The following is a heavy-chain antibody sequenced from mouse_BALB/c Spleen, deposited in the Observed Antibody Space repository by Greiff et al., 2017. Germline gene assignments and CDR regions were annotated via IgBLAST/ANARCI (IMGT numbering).Heavy chain of an antibody. D-gene: IGHD1-1*01. J-gene: IGHJ3*01. CDR1: GYTFTDYA. CDR3: AREPLYGSSSWFAY. Sequence: QVQLKESGAELVRPGVSVKISCKGSGYTFTDYAMHWVKQSHAKSLEWIGVISTYYGDASYNQKFKGKATMTVDKSSSTAYMELARLTSEDSAIYYCAREPLYGSSSWFAYWGQGTLVTVSA. CDR2: ISTYYGDA. V-gene: IGHV1S137*01.